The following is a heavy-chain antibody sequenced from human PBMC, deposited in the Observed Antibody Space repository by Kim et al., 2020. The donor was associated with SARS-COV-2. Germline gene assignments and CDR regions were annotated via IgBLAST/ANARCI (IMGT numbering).Heavy chain of an antibody. D-gene: IGHD2-8*01. V-gene: IGHV3-23*01. CDR2: ICGSGGNT. CDR1: GLIFSSYA. Sequence: GGSLRLSCAASGLIFSSYAMSWVRQAPGKGLEWVSGICGSGGNTYYADSVKGRFTMSRDISKNTLYLQMSSVRAEDTAVYYCAKGRVLEGKFAYWGQGT. J-gene: IGHJ4*02. CDR3: AKGRVLEGKFAY.